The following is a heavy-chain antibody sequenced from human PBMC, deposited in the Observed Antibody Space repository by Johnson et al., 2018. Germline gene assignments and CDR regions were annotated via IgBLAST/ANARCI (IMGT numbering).Heavy chain of an antibody. CDR1: DFTFSNAW. D-gene: IGHD1-1*01. V-gene: IGHV3-15*07. CDR3: STGTYSNAFDI. CDR2: IKSKTDGGTT. Sequence: VQLVESGGGLVKPGGSLRVSCAASDFTFSNAWMHWVRQAPGKGLGWVGRIKSKTDGGTTEYAAPVKGRFTISRDDSKNTLNLQMNSLKRENKAVYYCSTGTYSNAFDIWGQGTIVTVSS. J-gene: IGHJ3*02.